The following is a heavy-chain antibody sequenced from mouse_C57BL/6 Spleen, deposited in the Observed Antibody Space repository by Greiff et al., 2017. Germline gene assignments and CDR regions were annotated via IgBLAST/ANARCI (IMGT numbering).Heavy chain of an antibody. V-gene: IGHV5-17*01. CDR1: GFTFSDYG. Sequence: EVKVVESGGGLVKPGGSLKLSCAASGFTFSDYGMHWVRQAPEKGLEWVAYISSGSSTIYYADTVKGRFTISRDNAKNTLFLQMTSLRSEDTAMYYCARPPYYYGSSFDYWGQGTTLTVSS. CDR3: ARPPYYYGSSFDY. J-gene: IGHJ2*01. CDR2: ISSGSSTI. D-gene: IGHD1-1*01.